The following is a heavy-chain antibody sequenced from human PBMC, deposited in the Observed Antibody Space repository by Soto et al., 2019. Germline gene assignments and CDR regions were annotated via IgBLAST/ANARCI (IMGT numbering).Heavy chain of an antibody. CDR1: GFIFSDYE. D-gene: IGHD5-12*01. V-gene: IGHV3-48*03. CDR2: ISGSGLTI. Sequence: GGSLRLSCAASGFIFSDYEINWVRQAPGKGLEWVSYISGSGLTIYYADSVKGRFTISRDNAKNSLYLQMNSLGVEDTAVYYCARGPYRNTYNWFDSRGQGTLVTVSS. CDR3: ARGPYRNTYNWFDS. J-gene: IGHJ5*02.